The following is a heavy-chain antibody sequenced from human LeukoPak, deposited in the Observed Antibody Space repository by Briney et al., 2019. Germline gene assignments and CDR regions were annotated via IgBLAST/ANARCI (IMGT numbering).Heavy chain of an antibody. J-gene: IGHJ4*02. CDR3: ARRGYYDSSGYPSPLDY. Sequence: GESLKISRKGSGYSFTSYWIGWVRQMPGKCLEWKGIIYPGDSDTRYSPSFQGQVTISADKSISTAYLQWSSLKASDTAMYYCARRGYYDSSGYPSPLDYWGQGTLVTVSS. CDR2: IYPGDSDT. D-gene: IGHD3-22*01. V-gene: IGHV5-51*01. CDR1: GYSFTSYW.